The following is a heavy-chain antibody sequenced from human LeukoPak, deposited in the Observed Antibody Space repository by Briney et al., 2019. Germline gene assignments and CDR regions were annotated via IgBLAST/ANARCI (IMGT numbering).Heavy chain of an antibody. V-gene: IGHV3-23*01. J-gene: IGHJ3*02. Sequence: GGSLRLSCAASGFTFSSYAMSWVRQAPGKGLEGVSAISGSGGSTYYADSVKGRFTISRDNSKNTVYLQMNRLRAEDRAVYYCAKDVPLFAAAAGRVCDIWGQGTMVTVSS. CDR2: ISGSGGST. CDR3: AKDVPLFAAAAGRVCDI. CDR1: GFTFSSYA. D-gene: IGHD6-13*01.